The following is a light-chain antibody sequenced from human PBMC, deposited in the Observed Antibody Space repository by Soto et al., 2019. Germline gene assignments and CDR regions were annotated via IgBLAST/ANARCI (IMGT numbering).Light chain of an antibody. CDR2: EVR. V-gene: IGLV2-14*01. CDR1: NRDVGSYNL. CDR3: SSYTTNSTLV. Sequence: QSVLTQPASLSGSPGQSITIACTGTNRDVGSYNLVSWYQQRPGEAPKLIISEVRNRPSGISYRFTGSKSGNTYSLTISGLQAEDEADYYCSSYTTNSTLVFGGGPTLTVL. J-gene: IGLJ3*02.